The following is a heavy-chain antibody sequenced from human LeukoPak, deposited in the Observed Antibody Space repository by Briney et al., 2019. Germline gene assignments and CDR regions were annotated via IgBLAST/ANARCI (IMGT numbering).Heavy chain of an antibody. CDR3: AKTAAKWERDYYYYMDV. D-gene: IGHD1-1*01. CDR2: IGVNT. V-gene: IGHV3-23*01. Sequence: PGGSLRLSCAASGFTFSNYAMSWVRQAPGKGLEWVSAIGVNTYYTDSVKGRFTISRDNAKNTLYLQMNSLRAEDTAVYYCAKTAAKWERDYYYYMDVWGKGTTVTVSS. J-gene: IGHJ6*03. CDR1: GFTFSNYA.